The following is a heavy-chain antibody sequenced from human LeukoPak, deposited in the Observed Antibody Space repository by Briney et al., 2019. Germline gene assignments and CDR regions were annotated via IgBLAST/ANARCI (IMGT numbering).Heavy chain of an antibody. D-gene: IGHD3-9*01. CDR3: ARINYDILTGYPDY. Sequence: GGSLRLSCAASGFTFSSYWMSWVRQAPGKGLEWVANIKQDGSEKYYVDSVKGRFTISRDNAKNSLYLQMNSLRAEDTAVYYCARINYDILTGYPDYWGQGTLVTVAS. V-gene: IGHV3-7*01. J-gene: IGHJ4*02. CDR1: GFTFSSYW. CDR2: IKQDGSEK.